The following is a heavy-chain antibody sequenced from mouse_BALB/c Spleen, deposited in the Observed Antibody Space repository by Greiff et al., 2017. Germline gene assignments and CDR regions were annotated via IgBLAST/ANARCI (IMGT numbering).Heavy chain of an antibody. CDR1: GFNITDTY. V-gene: IGHV14-3*02. J-gene: IGHJ3*01. CDR2: IDPANGNT. Sequence: VQLQQSGAELVKPGASVKLSCTASGFNITDTYMHWVKQRPEQGLEWIGRIDPANGNTKYDPKFQGKATITADTSSNTAYLQLSSLTSEDTAVYYCARRHDGAYWGQGTLVTVSA. D-gene: IGHD2-12*01. CDR3: ARRHDGAY.